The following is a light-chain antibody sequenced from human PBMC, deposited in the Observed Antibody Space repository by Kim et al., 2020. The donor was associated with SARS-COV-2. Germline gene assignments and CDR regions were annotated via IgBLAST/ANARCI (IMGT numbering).Light chain of an antibody. J-gene: IGKJ5*01. V-gene: IGKV1-9*01. Sequence: VGDRVTITCRASQGISSYLAWYQQKPGKAPKLLIYAASTLQSGVPSRFSGSGSGTDFTLTISSLQPEDFATYYCQQLNSYPPRITFGQGTRLEIK. CDR3: QQLNSYPPRIT. CDR1: QGISSY. CDR2: AAS.